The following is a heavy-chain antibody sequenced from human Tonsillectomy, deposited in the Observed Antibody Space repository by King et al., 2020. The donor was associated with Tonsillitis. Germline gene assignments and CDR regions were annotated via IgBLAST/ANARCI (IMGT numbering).Heavy chain of an antibody. CDR1: GFTFSSYS. V-gene: IGHV3-48*01. CDR2: IGDNSQTI. CDR3: ARGDLVAASRFDY. J-gene: IGHJ4*02. Sequence: VQLVESGGDLVQPGGSLRLSCAASGFTFSSYSMNWVRQAPGKGLEWVSYIGDNSQTIYYTDSVKGRFTISRDNAKNSLYLQMNNLRVEDTAVYYCARGDLVAASRFDYWGQGILVTVSS. D-gene: IGHD2-15*01.